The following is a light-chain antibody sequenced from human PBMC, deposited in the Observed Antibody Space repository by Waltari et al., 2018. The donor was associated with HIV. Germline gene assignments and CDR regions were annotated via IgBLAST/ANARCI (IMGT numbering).Light chain of an antibody. J-gene: IGLJ1*01. CDR1: SPNIENDN. CDR2: KDT. V-gene: IGLV1-47*01. CDR3: VGWDSRLSGYV. Sequence: QSVLTQPPSASETPGHRVTISCSGSSPNIENDNVYWYQQLTGAAPRLLIYKDTQRPSGVPDRFTGSKSGTSASLAISGLRSEDEADYYCVGWDSRLSGYVFGSGTKVTVL.